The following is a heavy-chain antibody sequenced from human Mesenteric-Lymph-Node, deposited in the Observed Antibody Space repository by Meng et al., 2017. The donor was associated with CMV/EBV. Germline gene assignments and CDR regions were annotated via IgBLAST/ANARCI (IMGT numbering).Heavy chain of an antibody. J-gene: IGHJ5*02. V-gene: IGHV4-61*01. CDR1: GGSVSSNSHY. D-gene: IGHD1-26*01. Sequence: SETLSLTCSVSGGSVSSNSHYWSWIRQPPGKGLEWIGYIYYSGSTNYNPSLKSRVTISVDTSKNQFSLKLSSVTAADTAVYYCAREVGPFDPWGQGTLVTVSS. CDR3: AREVGPFDP. CDR2: IYYSGST.